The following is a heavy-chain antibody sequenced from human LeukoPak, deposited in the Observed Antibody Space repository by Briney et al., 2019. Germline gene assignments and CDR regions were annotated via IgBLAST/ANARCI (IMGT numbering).Heavy chain of an antibody. CDR2: VSFDSGSV. J-gene: IGHJ4*02. V-gene: IGHV3-9*01. D-gene: IGHD6-25*01. Sequence: PGGSLRLSCAASGFNIRDYAMHWVRQVPGQGLEWVAGVSFDSGSVDYGDSVKGRFAISRDTADNALYLQMNSLRTEDTAWYYCAKAKGFAAMYYFDYWGQGVLVTVSS. CDR1: GFNIRDYA. CDR3: AKAKGFAAMYYFDY.